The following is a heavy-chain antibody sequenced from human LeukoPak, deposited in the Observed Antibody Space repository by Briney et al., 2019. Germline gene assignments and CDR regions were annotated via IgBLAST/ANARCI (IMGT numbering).Heavy chain of an antibody. CDR2: INPNSGGT. CDR3: AREAGSYSSSWSDFDY. D-gene: IGHD6-13*01. CDR1: GYTFTGYY. J-gene: IGHJ4*02. Sequence: ASVKVSCKASGYTFTGYYMHWVRQAPGQGLEWMGWINPNSGGTNYAQKFQGRVTMTRDTSISTAYVELSRLRSDDTAVYYCAREAGSYSSSWSDFDYWGQGTLVTVSS. V-gene: IGHV1-2*02.